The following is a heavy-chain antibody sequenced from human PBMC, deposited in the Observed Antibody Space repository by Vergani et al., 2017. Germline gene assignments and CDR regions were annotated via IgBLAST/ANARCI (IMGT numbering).Heavy chain of an antibody. V-gene: IGHV4-59*01. Sequence: QVQLQESGPGLVQPSETLSPICTVPGGPLTNYYWSWIRPPPGKGLEWIGYIYYSWSTNYKSSLKSRVSISVDTSKNQFALKVSSVTAADTAVYYCARGRGWFDPWVQGTLVTDCS. CDR1: GGPLTNYY. CDR2: IYYSWST. CDR3: ARGRGWFDP. J-gene: IGHJ5*02.